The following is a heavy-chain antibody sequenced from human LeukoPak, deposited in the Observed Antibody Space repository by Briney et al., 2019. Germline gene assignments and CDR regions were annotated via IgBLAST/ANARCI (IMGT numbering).Heavy chain of an antibody. V-gene: IGHV4-38-2*02. CDR2: IYSSGST. Sequence: ASETLSLTCSVSGYSISSGSYWGWIRQPAGKGLEWIGRIYSSGSTNYNPSLKSRVTISLDTSKNQFSLKLSSVTAADTAVYYCARQYSDTLTGYHRGELYWYFDLWGRGTLVTVSS. J-gene: IGHJ2*01. CDR3: ARQYSDTLTGYHRGELYWYFDL. CDR1: GYSISSGSY. D-gene: IGHD3-9*01.